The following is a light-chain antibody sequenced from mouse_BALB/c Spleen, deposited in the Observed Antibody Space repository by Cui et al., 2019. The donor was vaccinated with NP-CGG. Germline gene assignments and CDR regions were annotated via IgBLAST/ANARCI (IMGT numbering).Light chain of an antibody. V-gene: IGLV1*01. CDR3: APWYSNHWV. CDR1: TGAVTSNNY. J-gene: IGLJ1*01. CDR2: GTN. Sequence: QAVVTQESSLTTSPGETVTLTCRSSTGAVTSNNYANWVQEKPDHLFTGLIGGTNNRAPGVPARFSGSLIGDKAALIITGAQTEDEAIYFCAPWYSNHWVFGGGTKLTVL.